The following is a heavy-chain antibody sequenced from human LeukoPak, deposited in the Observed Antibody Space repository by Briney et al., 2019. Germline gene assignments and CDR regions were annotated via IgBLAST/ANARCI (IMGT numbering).Heavy chain of an antibody. Sequence: SETLSLTCTVSGGSISSYYWSWIRQPAGKGLEWIGRIYTSGSTNYNPSLKSRVTMSVDTSKNQFSLKLSSVTAADTAVYYCARHYYDSSGYFVNDYWGQGTLVTVSS. CDR1: GGSISSYY. D-gene: IGHD3-22*01. CDR3: ARHYYDSSGYFVNDY. CDR2: IYTSGST. J-gene: IGHJ4*02. V-gene: IGHV4-4*07.